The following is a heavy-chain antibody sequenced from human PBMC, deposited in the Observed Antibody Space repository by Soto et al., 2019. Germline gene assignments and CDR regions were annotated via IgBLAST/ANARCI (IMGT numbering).Heavy chain of an antibody. D-gene: IGHD4-17*01. CDR3: AKVTFYGDYVDYYFDY. V-gene: IGHV3-23*01. J-gene: IGHJ4*02. CDR2: ISGSGGST. CDR1: GFTFSSYA. Sequence: EVQLLESGGGLVQPGGSLRLSCAASGFTFSSYAMSWVRQAPGKGLEWVSAISGSGGSTYYADSVKGRFTISRDNSKNTLYLQLNSLRAEDTAVYYCAKVTFYGDYVDYYFDYWGQGTLVTVSS.